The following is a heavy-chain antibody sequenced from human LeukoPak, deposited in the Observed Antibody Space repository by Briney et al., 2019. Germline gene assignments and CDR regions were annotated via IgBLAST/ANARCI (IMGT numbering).Heavy chain of an antibody. D-gene: IGHD3-22*01. CDR3: ARYGGGYYYIIDY. CDR1: GFTFSDYY. Sequence: PGGSLRLSCAASGFTFSDYYMSWIRQAPGKGLEWVSYISCRSTYTNYADSVKGRFTISRDNAKNSLYLQMNSLRAEDTAVYYCARYGGGYYYIIDYWGQGTLVTVSA. V-gene: IGHV3-11*06. CDR2: ISCRSTYT. J-gene: IGHJ4*02.